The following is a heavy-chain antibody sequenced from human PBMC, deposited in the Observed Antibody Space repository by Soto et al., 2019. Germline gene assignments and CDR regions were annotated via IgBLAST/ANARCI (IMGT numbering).Heavy chain of an antibody. J-gene: IGHJ4*02. V-gene: IGHV3-23*05. D-gene: IGHD3-16*01. CDR3: AKGDGGYFDH. CDR2: IEISGRAT. Sequence: EVQLLGSGGGLVQPGGSLRLSCIASGFSLSNYAMIWVRQAPGKGPEWVSSIEISGRATYYADAVKGRFTISRDDSKNAVYLQMNSLRGEDTAVYFCAKGDGGYFDHWGQGSLVTVSS. CDR1: GFSLSNYA.